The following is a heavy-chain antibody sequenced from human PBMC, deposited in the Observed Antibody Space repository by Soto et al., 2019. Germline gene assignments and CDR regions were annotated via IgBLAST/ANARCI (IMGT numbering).Heavy chain of an antibody. Sequence: PGGSLRLSCAASGFTFSSYAMHWVRQAPGKGLEWVAVISYDGSNKYYADSVKGRFTISRDNSKNTLYLQMNSLRAEDTAVYYCARDGSSDHDAFDIWGQGTMVTVSS. CDR2: ISYDGSNK. CDR1: GFTFSSYA. D-gene: IGHD3-10*01. CDR3: ARDGSSDHDAFDI. V-gene: IGHV3-30-3*01. J-gene: IGHJ3*02.